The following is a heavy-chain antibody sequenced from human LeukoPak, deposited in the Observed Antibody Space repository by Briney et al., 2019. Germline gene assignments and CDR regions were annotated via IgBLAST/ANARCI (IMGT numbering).Heavy chain of an antibody. V-gene: IGHV4-38-2*01. J-gene: IGHJ4*02. CDR2: IYHSGST. Sequence: SETLSLTCAVSGYSISSGYYWGWIRQPPGKGLEWIGGIYHSGSTYYNPSLKSRVTISVDTSKNQFSLKLSSVTAADTAVYYCARMAADTTIFGVVKGRYYFDYWGQGTLVTVSS. CDR1: GYSISSGYY. CDR3: ARMAADTTIFGVVKGRYYFDY. D-gene: IGHD3-3*01.